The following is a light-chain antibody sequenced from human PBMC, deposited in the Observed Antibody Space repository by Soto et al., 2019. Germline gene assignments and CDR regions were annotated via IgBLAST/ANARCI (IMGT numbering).Light chain of an antibody. Sequence: EIVLTQSPGTLSLSPGERATPSCRASQSVSSSYLAWYQQKPGQAPRLLIYGASSRATGIPDRFSGSGSGTDFTLTISSLQSEDFAIYYCQQYDNWPSVTFGGGTKVDI. J-gene: IGKJ4*01. CDR2: GAS. CDR3: QQYDNWPSVT. V-gene: IGKV3-20*01. CDR1: QSVSSSY.